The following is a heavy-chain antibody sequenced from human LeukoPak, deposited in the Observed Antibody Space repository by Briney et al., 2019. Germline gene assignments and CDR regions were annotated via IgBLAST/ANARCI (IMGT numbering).Heavy chain of an antibody. CDR3: ARGGYYDSSSYYLFDY. V-gene: IGHV3-33*01. CDR1: GFTFSDYG. Sequence: GRSLRLSSAASGFTFSDYGMHWVRQAPGKGLEWVAIIWYDGSKKYYADSVKGRFTISRDNSKNTLYLQMNSLRAEDTALYYCARGGYYDSSSYYLFDYWGQGTLVTVSS. D-gene: IGHD3-22*01. J-gene: IGHJ4*02. CDR2: IWYDGSKK.